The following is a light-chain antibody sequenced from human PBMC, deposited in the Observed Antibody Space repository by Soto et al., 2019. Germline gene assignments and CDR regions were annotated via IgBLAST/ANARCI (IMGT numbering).Light chain of an antibody. CDR2: EVG. V-gene: IGLV2-8*01. J-gene: IGLJ2*01. Sequence: QSALTQPPSASGSPGQSVTISCTGSSSDIGGYQYVSWYQQHPDKATNLIIYEVGKRPSGVPDRFFGSKSGNTASLTVSGLQTQDEADYYCTSYAGNNTFIFGGGTKLTVL. CDR1: SSDIGGYQY. CDR3: TSYAGNNTFI.